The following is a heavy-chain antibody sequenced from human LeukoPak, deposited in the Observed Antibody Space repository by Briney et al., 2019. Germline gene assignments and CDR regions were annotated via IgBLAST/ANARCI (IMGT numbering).Heavy chain of an antibody. CDR1: GGSFSGYY. J-gene: IGHJ5*02. V-gene: IGHV4-34*01. CDR2: INYSGST. Sequence: SETLSLTCAVSGGSFSGYYWSWIRQPPGKGLEWIGEINYSGSTNYNPSLKSRVTISVDTSKNQFSLKLSSVTAADTAVYYCARDPGYCSSTSCYFRFDPWGQGTLVTVSS. CDR3: ARDPGYCSSTSCYFRFDP. D-gene: IGHD2-2*01.